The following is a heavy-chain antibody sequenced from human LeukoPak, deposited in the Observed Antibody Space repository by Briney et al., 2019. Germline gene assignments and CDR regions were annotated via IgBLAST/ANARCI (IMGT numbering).Heavy chain of an antibody. J-gene: IGHJ4*02. V-gene: IGHV4-59*01. CDR1: GGSINTYY. CDR3: ARGFDDYDVLLGYEY. Sequence: PSETLSLTCTVSGGSINTYYWGWIRQTPGKGLEWIGYIYSRGSTNYNPSLKSRVTISVDTSKNQFSLRLTSVTAADTAVYYCARGFDDYDVLLGYEYWGQGILVTVSS. CDR2: IYSRGST. D-gene: IGHD3-9*01.